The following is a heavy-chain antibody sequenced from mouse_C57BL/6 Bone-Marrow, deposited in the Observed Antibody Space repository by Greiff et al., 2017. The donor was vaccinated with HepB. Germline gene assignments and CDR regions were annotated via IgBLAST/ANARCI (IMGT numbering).Heavy chain of an antibody. J-gene: IGHJ3*01. CDR2: ISDGGSYT. CDR1: GFTFSSYA. V-gene: IGHV5-4*01. Sequence: EVKLMESGGGLVKPGGSLKLSCAASGFTFSSYAMSWVRQTPEKRLEWVATISDGGSYTYYPDNVKGRFTISRDNAKNNLYLQMSHLKSEDTAMYYCARDEVYGSSWFAYWGQGTLVTVSA. CDR3: ARDEVYGSSWFAY. D-gene: IGHD1-1*01.